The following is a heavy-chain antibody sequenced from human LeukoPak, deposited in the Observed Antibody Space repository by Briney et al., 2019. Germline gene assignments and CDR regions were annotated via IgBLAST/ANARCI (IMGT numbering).Heavy chain of an antibody. Sequence: GGSLRLSCAASGFTFSSYAMSWVRQAPGKGLEWVSAISGSGGSTYYADSVKGRFTISRDNSKNTLFLHMNTLRAEDTAIYYCAKDRTVGASYWYFDLWGRGTLVTVSS. CDR2: ISGSGGST. CDR3: AKDRTVGASYWYFDL. CDR1: GFTFSSYA. D-gene: IGHD1-26*01. J-gene: IGHJ2*01. V-gene: IGHV3-23*01.